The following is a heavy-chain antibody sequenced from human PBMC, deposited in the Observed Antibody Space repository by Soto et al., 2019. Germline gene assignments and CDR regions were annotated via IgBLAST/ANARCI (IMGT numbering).Heavy chain of an antibody. CDR1: GDSISSSSYY. V-gene: IGHV4-39*01. CDR2: IYYSGTT. D-gene: IGHD1-26*01. CDR3: ARLKGAFFLTTYNWFDP. Sequence: SETLSLTCTVSGDSISSSSYYWGWIRQPPGKGLEWIGDIYYSGTTHYNPSLKSRVTISIDTSKNQFSLHLRSVTAADTAVYYCARLKGAFFLTTYNWFDPWGQGPPVTVSS. J-gene: IGHJ5*02.